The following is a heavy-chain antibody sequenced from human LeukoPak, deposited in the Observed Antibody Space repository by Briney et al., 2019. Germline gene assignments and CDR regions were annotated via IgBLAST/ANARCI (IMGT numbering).Heavy chain of an antibody. Sequence: GASVKVSCKASGYTFTSYDINWVRQATGQGLEWMGWMNPNSGNTGYAQKFQGRVTMTRNTSISTAYMELSSLRSEDTAVHYCARFGSSSWYVGYYYYGMDVWGQGTTVTVSS. V-gene: IGHV1-8*01. D-gene: IGHD6-13*01. CDR2: MNPNSGNT. J-gene: IGHJ6*02. CDR1: GYTFTSYD. CDR3: ARFGSSSWYVGYYYYGMDV.